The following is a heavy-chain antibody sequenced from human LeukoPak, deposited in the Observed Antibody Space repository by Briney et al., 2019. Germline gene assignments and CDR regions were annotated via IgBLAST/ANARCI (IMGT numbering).Heavy chain of an antibody. Sequence: SETLSLTCTVSGGSISSYYWSWIRQPPGKGLEWIGYIYYSGSTNYNPSLKSRVTISVETSKNEFSLKLRSVTAADTAVYYCARVTDWNDLDYWGPGTLVTVSS. J-gene: IGHJ4*02. V-gene: IGHV4-59*01. CDR3: ARVTDWNDLDY. CDR2: IYYSGST. D-gene: IGHD1-1*01. CDR1: GGSISSYY.